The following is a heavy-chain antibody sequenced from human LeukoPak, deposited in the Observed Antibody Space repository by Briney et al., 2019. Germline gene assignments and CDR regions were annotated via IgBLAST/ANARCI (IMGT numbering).Heavy chain of an antibody. CDR3: ASLPTYSGSPSDY. CDR2: IYSGGST. Sequence: GGSLRLSCAASGFTVSSNYMSWVRQAPGKGLEWVSVIYSGGSTYYADSVKGRFTISRDNSKNTLYLQMNSLRAEDTAVYYCASLPTYSGSPSDYWGQGTLVTVSS. CDR1: GFTVSSNY. D-gene: IGHD1-26*01. V-gene: IGHV3-66*01. J-gene: IGHJ4*02.